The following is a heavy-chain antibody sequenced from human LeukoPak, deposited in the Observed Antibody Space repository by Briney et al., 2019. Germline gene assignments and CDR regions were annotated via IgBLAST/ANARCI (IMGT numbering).Heavy chain of an antibody. CDR2: IYTSGST. J-gene: IGHJ4*02. V-gene: IGHV4-61*02. Sequence: PSETLSLTCTVSGGSISSGSYYWSWIQQPAGKGLEWIGRIYTSGSTNYNPSLKSRVTISVDTSKNQFSLKLSSVTAADTAVYYCARARSWGKPYYFDYWGQGTLVTVSS. CDR3: ARARSWGKPYYFDY. D-gene: IGHD1-14*01. CDR1: GGSISSGSYY.